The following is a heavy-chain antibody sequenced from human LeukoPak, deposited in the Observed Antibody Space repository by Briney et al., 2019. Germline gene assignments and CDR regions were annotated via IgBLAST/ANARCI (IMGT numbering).Heavy chain of an antibody. Sequence: GGSQRLSCAVSGFSVSGYWMTWVRQAPGKGLERVANIKQDGSEKNYVDSVKGRFTISRDNAENSLFLQMNSLRVDDTAVYYCAREWQGGIAAAGTRIEGDYGGQGTLVAVSS. D-gene: IGHD6-13*01. J-gene: IGHJ4*02. CDR2: IKQDGSEK. CDR1: GFSVSGYW. CDR3: AREWQGGIAAAGTRIEGDY. V-gene: IGHV3-7*01.